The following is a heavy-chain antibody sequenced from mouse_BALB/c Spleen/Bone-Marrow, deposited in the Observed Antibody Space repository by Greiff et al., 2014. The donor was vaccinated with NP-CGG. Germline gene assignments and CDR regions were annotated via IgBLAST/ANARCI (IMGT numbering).Heavy chain of an antibody. J-gene: IGHJ1*01. D-gene: IGHD1-1*01. V-gene: IGHV5-4*02. CDR3: ARDSLYYYGSSYGYFDV. CDR2: ISNGGSYT. CDR1: GFTFSDYY. Sequence: EVNVVESGGGLMKPGGSLKLSCAASGFTFSDYYMYWVRQTPEKRLEWVATISNGGSYTYYPDSVKGRLTISRDNAKNNLYLQMNSLKSEDTAMYYCARDSLYYYGSSYGYFDVWGAGTTVTVSS.